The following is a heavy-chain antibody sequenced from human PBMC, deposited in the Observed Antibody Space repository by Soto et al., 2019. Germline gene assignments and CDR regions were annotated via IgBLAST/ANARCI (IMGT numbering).Heavy chain of an antibody. CDR1: GFSLSSSGVG. J-gene: IGHJ5*02. CDR3: AHRTSRSGWYDGFDP. V-gene: IGHV2-5*02. D-gene: IGHD6-19*01. Sequence: QITLEESGPTLVKPTQTLTLTCTFSGFSLSSSGVGVGWIRQPPRKALEWLALISWDGAKRYSPSLKSRPTITKDTSKNQVVLTMTNMDPVDTATYYCAHRTSRSGWYDGFDPWGQGTLVTVSS. CDR2: ISWDGAK.